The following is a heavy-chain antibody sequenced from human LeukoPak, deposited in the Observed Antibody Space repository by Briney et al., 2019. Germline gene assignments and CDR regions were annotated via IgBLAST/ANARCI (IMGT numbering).Heavy chain of an antibody. V-gene: IGHV3-48*03. D-gene: IGHD4-23*01. CDR2: ISSSGTTI. J-gene: IGHJ1*01. Sequence: GGSLRLSCAASGFTFTNYEMTWVRQAPGKGLEWVSYISSSGTTIYYADSVKGRFSISRDNSKNTLYLQMNSLRAEDTAVYYCAKDRYGGNSVIFSEYFQHWGQGTLVTASS. CDR3: AKDRYGGNSVIFSEYFQH. CDR1: GFTFTNYE.